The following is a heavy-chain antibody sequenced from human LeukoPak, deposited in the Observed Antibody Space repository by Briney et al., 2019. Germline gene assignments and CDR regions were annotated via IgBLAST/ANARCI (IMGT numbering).Heavy chain of an antibody. V-gene: IGHV3-20*04. CDR3: ARGRGLRWFDY. CDR2: INWNGGST. J-gene: IGHJ4*02. D-gene: IGHD4-23*01. Sequence: GGSLRLSCAASGFIFDDHGMTWVRQAPGKGLEWVSGINWNGGSTGYAGSVKGRFTISRDNAKNSLYLQMNSLSAEDTALYYCARGRGLRWFDYWGQGTLVTVSS. CDR1: GFIFDDHG.